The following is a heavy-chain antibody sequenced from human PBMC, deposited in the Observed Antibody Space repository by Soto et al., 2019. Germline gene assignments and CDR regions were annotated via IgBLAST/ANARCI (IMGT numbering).Heavy chain of an antibody. V-gene: IGHV4-31*03. Sequence: QVQLQESGPGLVKPSQTLSLTCTVSGGSISSGDYFWSWIRQHPGKGLEWIGYIYYSGSTYYNPSLKTRITISVDTSKNQFSLKLSSVTAADTAVYYCARVLATATSYYFDYWGQGTLVTVSS. D-gene: IGHD4-17*01. J-gene: IGHJ4*02. CDR2: IYYSGST. CDR1: GGSISSGDYF. CDR3: ARVLATATSYYFDY.